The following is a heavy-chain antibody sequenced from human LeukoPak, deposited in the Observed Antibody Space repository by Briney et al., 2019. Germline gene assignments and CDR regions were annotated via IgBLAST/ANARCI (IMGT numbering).Heavy chain of an antibody. CDR3: ARGPTYCSSSSCLQGE. J-gene: IGHJ4*02. CDR1: GGSISSGSYY. V-gene: IGHV4-61*02. CDR2: IYTSGST. Sequence: SQTLSLTCTVSGGSISSGSYYWSWIRQPAGKGLKWIGRIYTSGSTNYNPSLKSRVTISVDTSKNQFSLKLSSVTAADTAVYYCARGPTYCSSSSCLQGEWGQGTLVTVSS. D-gene: IGHD2-15*01.